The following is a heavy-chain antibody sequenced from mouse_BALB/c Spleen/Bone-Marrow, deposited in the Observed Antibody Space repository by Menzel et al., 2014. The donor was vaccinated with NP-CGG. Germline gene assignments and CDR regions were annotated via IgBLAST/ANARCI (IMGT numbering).Heavy chain of an antibody. CDR2: IDPANGNT. J-gene: IGHJ3*01. D-gene: IGHD2-14*01. CDR3: TGRYGWFAY. V-gene: IGHV14-3*02. CDR1: GFNIKDTY. Sequence: EVKVVESGAELVKPGASVKLSCTASGFNIKDTYMHQVKQRPEQGLEWIGRIDPANGNTKYDPRFQGKATITADASSNTAYLQLSSLTSEDTAVYYCTGRYGWFAYWGQGTLVTVSA.